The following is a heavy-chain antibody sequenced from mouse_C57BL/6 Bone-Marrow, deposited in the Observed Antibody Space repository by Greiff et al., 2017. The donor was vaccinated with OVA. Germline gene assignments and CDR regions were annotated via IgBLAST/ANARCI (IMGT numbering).Heavy chain of an antibody. D-gene: IGHD2-3*01. Sequence: QVQLQQSGAELVKPGASVKLSCKASGYTFTSYWMHWVKQRPGQGLEWIGMIHPNSGSTNYNEKFKSKATLTVDKSSSTAYMQLSSLTSEDSAVYYCARVDGYYYFDYWGQGTTLTVSS. J-gene: IGHJ2*01. CDR3: ARVDGYYYFDY. CDR1: GYTFTSYW. V-gene: IGHV1-64*01. CDR2: IHPNSGST.